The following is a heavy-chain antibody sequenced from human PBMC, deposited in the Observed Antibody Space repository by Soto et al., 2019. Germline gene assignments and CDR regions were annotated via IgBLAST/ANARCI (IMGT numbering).Heavy chain of an antibody. J-gene: IGHJ4*02. Sequence: QVQLVQSGAEVKKPGSSVKVSCKASGGTFSSYTITWVRQAPGQGLEWMGRIIPILGIANYAQKFQGRVTSTADKPTGTAYIELSSLRSEDTAVYYCLNIPHYWGQGTLVTVSS. CDR1: GGTFSSYT. V-gene: IGHV1-69*02. CDR3: LNIPHY. CDR2: IIPILGIA.